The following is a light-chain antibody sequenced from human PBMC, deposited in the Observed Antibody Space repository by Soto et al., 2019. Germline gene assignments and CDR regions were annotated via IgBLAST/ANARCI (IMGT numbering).Light chain of an antibody. V-gene: IGLV2-8*01. CDR2: GVN. CDR3: SSYAGSNNPVV. Sequence: QPVLTQPPSASGSPGQSVTISCTGTSSDVGGYNYVSWYQQHPGKAPKLMIYGVNKRPSGVPDRFSGSKSGNTASLTVSGLQAEDEADYYCSSYAGSNNPVVFGGGTKLTVL. CDR1: SSDVGGYNY. J-gene: IGLJ2*01.